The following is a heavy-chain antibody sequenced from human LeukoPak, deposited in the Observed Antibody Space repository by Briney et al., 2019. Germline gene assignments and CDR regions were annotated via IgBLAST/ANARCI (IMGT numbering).Heavy chain of an antibody. V-gene: IGHV4-39*01. CDR1: GGSISSSSYY. Sequence: SETLSLTCTVSGGSISSSSYYWGWIRQPPGKGLEWIGSIYYSGSTYYNPSLKSRVTISVDTSKNQFSLKLSSVTAADTAVYYCARCRDYYFDYWGQGTLVTVSS. J-gene: IGHJ4*02. CDR2: IYYSGST. CDR3: ARCRDYYFDY. D-gene: IGHD5-24*01.